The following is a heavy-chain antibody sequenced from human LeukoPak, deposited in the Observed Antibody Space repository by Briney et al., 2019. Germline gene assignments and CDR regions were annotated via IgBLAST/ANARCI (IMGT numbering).Heavy chain of an antibody. CDR2: INPNSGGT. J-gene: IGHJ4*02. Sequence: ASVKVSCEASGYTFTGYYMHWVRQAPGQGLEWMGWINPNSGGTNYAQKFQGRVTMTRGTSISTAYMELSRLRSDDTAVYYCARDRIDYYDSSGYLELFDYWGQGTLVTVSS. CDR3: ARDRIDYYDSSGYLELFDY. V-gene: IGHV1-2*02. CDR1: GYTFTGYY. D-gene: IGHD3-22*01.